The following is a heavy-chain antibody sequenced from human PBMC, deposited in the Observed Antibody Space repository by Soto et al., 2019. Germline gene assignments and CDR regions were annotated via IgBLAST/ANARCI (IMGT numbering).Heavy chain of an antibody. V-gene: IGHV1-3*05. CDR3: ARGITLPTPLDY. CDR2: INGGNGNT. CDR1: GYTFTSYA. D-gene: IGHD1-20*01. Sequence: QVQLVQSGAEEKKPGASVKVSCKASGYTFTSYAMHWVRQAPGQRLEWMGWINGGNGNTKYSQKFQGRVTITRDTAASTAYMELSSRRSEDTAVYFCARGITLPTPLDYWGQGTLVTVSS. J-gene: IGHJ4*02.